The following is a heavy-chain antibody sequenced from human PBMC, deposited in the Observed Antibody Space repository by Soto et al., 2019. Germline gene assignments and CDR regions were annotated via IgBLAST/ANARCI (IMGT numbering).Heavy chain of an antibody. CDR1: GFTFSTYL. CDR3: ARADAFGTVDY. Sequence: PGGSLRLSCAASGFTFSTYLMSWVRQTPGKGLEWVANIKDDGSAKYYVDSVKGRFTISRDNAENSLFLHMNTLRAEDTAVYYCARADAFGTVDYWGQGTLVTVSS. D-gene: IGHD2-8*02. V-gene: IGHV3-7*01. CDR2: IKDDGSAK. J-gene: IGHJ4*02.